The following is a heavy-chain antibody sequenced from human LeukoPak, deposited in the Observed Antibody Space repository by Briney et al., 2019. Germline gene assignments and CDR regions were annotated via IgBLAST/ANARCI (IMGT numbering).Heavy chain of an antibody. J-gene: IGHJ4*02. CDR1: GFTFSTYS. D-gene: IGHD6-13*01. CDR2: ISSGSSYI. CDR3: ARVTTAAGDY. Sequence: PGGSLRLSCAASGFTFSTYSMNWVRQAPGKGLEWVSSISSGSSYIYYADSVKGRFTISRDNAKNSLYLQMNSLRDEDTAVYYCARVTTAAGDYWGQGTLVTVSS. V-gene: IGHV3-21*01.